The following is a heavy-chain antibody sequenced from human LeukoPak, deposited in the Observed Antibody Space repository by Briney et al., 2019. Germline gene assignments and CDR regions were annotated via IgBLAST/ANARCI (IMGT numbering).Heavy chain of an antibody. CDR2: IYHSGST. Sequence: SETLSLTCAVSGYSISSGYYWGWIRQPPGKALEWPGPIYHSGSTYYNPSLKSRVTISVDTSKNQFSLKLSSVTAADTAVYYCARHGVHYYDSSGYHNWFDPWGQGTLVTVSS. CDR1: GYSISSGYY. D-gene: IGHD3-22*01. V-gene: IGHV4-38-2*01. CDR3: ARHGVHYYDSSGYHNWFDP. J-gene: IGHJ5*02.